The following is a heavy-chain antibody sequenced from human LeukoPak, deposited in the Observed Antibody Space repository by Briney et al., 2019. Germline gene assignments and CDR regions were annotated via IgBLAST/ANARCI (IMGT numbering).Heavy chain of an antibody. D-gene: IGHD3-22*01. CDR1: GYTFTGYY. CDR3: ARDRGYYYDSSGYRIFDY. V-gene: IGHV1-2*02. J-gene: IGHJ4*02. Sequence: ASVKVSCKASGYTFTGYYMHWVRQAPGQGLEWMGWINPNSGGTNYAQKFQGRVTMTRDTSISIAYMELSRLRSDDTAVYYCARDRGYYYDSSGYRIFDYWGQGTLVTVSS. CDR2: INPNSGGT.